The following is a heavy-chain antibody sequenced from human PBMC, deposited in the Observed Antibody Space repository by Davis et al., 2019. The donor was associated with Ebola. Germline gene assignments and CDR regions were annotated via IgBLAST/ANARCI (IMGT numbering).Heavy chain of an antibody. J-gene: IGHJ4*02. D-gene: IGHD2-8*02. CDR3: ASRVEEYCTGGVCYTDY. V-gene: IGHV1-46*01. CDR2: INPSGGST. Sequence: AASVKVSCKASGYTFTSYYMHWVRQAPGQGLEWMGIINPSGGSTSYAQKFQGRVTMTRDTSTSTVYMELSSLRSEDTAVYYCASRVEEYCTGGVCYTDYWGQGILVTVSS. CDR1: GYTFTSYY.